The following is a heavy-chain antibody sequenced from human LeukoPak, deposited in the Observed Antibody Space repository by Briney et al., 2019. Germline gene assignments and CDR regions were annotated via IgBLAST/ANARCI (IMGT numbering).Heavy chain of an antibody. D-gene: IGHD1-26*01. CDR1: GYTLTELS. J-gene: IGHJ4*02. CDR3: ATVDSGSFSFGY. V-gene: IGHV1-24*01. Sequence: EASVKVSCKVSGYTLTELSMHWVRQAPGKGLEWMGGFDPEDGETIYAQKFQGRATMTEDTSTDTAYMELSSLRSEDTAVYYCATVDSGSFSFGYWGQGTLVTVSS. CDR2: FDPEDGET.